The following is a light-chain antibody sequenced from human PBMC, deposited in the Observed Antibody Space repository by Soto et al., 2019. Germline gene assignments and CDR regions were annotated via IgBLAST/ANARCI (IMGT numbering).Light chain of an antibody. CDR1: QSISGY. CDR3: QQTSSVPDT. V-gene: IGKV1-39*01. J-gene: IGKJ2*01. CDR2: GAS. Sequence: DIQMTQTPSSLSASVGDRVTITCRPSQSISGYLNWYQQRPGKAPMLLIYGASNLQDGVPSRFSGGRSGTDYTLTISSLQPEDFATYFCQQTSSVPDTFGQGTELEIQ.